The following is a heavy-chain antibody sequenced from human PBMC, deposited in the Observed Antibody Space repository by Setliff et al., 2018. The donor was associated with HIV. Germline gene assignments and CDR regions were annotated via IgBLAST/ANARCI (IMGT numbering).Heavy chain of an antibody. CDR3: ASATVGGASPFDS. Sequence: SETLSLTCSVYGGSISRGGRYWGWIRQHPGRGPEWLGYVYYTGESFYKPSLGGRVTILQDKSKNHFSLELRSVTAADTAVYYCASATVGGASPFDSWGPGTLVTVSS. CDR2: VYYTGES. J-gene: IGHJ4*02. CDR1: GGSISRGGRY. V-gene: IGHV4-31*03. D-gene: IGHD4-4*01.